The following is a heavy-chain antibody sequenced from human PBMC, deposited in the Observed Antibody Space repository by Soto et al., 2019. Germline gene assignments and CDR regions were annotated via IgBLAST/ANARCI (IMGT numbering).Heavy chain of an antibody. D-gene: IGHD1-1*01. Sequence: ASVKVSCKASAYTFTSYYVHWVRQAPGQGPEWMGMINPSRGGTDYAQKFQGRVTMTRDTSTTTVYMELSSLRSEDTAIYYCTSSIITTAGTDAFYFWGQGTLVT. CDR1: AYTFTSYY. J-gene: IGHJ3*01. V-gene: IGHV1-46*03. CDR3: TSSIITTAGTDAFYF. CDR2: INPSRGGT.